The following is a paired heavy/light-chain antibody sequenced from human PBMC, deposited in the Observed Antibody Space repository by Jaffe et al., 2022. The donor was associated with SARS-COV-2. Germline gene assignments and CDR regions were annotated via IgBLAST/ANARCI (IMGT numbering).Light chain of an antibody. CDR1: NSNIGSEY. Sequence: QSMLTQPPSASGTPGQTVTISCSGSNSNIGSEYVYWFQQLPGTAPKLVIYRNNQRPSGVPDRFSGSKSGTSASLAISWLRFEDEGDYYCAAWDDSVSGAVFGGGTQLTVL. CDR3: AAWDDSVSGAV. V-gene: IGLV1-47*01. J-gene: IGLJ7*01. CDR2: RNN.
Heavy chain of an antibody. CDR3: ARGNWNLLFDY. CDR1: GLTVSNDF. D-gene: IGHD1-1*01. V-gene: IGHV3-53*01. CDR2: IHSDGSV. Sequence: EVQLVESGGDWIQPGGSLRLSCAVSGLTVSNDFLNWVRQAPGKGLEWVSIIHSDGSVYYAGSVRGRFTISRDNSKNILYLQMNNLRVEDTAVYFCARGNWNLLFDYWGQGTQVTVSS. J-gene: IGHJ4*02.